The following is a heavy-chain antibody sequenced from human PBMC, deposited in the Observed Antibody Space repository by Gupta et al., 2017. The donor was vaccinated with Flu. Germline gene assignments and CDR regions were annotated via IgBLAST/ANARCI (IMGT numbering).Heavy chain of an antibody. Sequence: EVQLLESGGGLVQPGGSLRLSCAASGFTFSSYAMSWVRQAPGKGLEWVSAISGSGGSTYYADSVKGRFTISRDNSKNTLYLQMNSLRAEDTAVYYCAKDLFSPDEVGTIEAAAGIHWGQGTLVTGSS. D-gene: IGHD6-13*01. CDR1: GFTFSSYA. CDR2: ISGSGGST. V-gene: IGHV3-23*01. J-gene: IGHJ4*02. CDR3: AKDLFSPDEVGTIEAAAGIH.